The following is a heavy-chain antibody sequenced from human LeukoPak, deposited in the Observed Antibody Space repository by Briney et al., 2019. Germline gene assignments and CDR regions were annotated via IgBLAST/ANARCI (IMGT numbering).Heavy chain of an antibody. CDR2: ISTSGIYI. Sequence: GGSLRLSCAGSGLTFSTYNMNWVRQAPGKGLEWVSSISTSGIYIYYADSVKGRFTISRDNSKNTLYLQMNSLRAEDTAVYYCAKGLEYEQQLVSGFDYWGQGTLVTVSS. J-gene: IGHJ4*02. CDR3: AKGLEYEQQLVSGFDY. D-gene: IGHD6-13*01. V-gene: IGHV3-21*01. CDR1: GLTFSTYN.